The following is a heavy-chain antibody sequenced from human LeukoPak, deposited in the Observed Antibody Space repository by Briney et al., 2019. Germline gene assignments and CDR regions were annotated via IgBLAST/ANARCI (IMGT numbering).Heavy chain of an antibody. D-gene: IGHD6-13*01. V-gene: IGHV3-23*01. Sequence: GGSLRLSCAASGFTFSSYAMSWVRQAPGKGLEWVSAISGSGGSTYYADSVKGRFTISRDNSKNTLYLQMNSLRAEDTAVYYSAPSYSSCWPFDYWGQGTLVTVSS. CDR2: ISGSGGST. CDR3: APSYSSCWPFDY. J-gene: IGHJ4*02. CDR1: GFTFSSYA.